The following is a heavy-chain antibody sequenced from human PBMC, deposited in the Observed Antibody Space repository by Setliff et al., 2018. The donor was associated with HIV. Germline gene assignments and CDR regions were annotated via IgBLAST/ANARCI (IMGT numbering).Heavy chain of an antibody. Sequence: GGSLRLSCSASGFLFNRYSLNWVRQVPGRGPEWVASISNSSRYYWVRARYGDSVRGRFTISGDYAKNSVYLQMNSLRVEDSAVYYCAREVLRGGDDAFGLWGRGTVVTVSS. CDR3: AREVLRGGDDAFGL. V-gene: IGHV3-21*01. CDR2: ISNSSRYY. D-gene: IGHD3-10*01. J-gene: IGHJ3*01. CDR1: GFLFNRYS.